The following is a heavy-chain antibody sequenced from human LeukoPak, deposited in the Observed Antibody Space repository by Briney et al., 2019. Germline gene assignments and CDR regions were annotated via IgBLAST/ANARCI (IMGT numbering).Heavy chain of an antibody. V-gene: IGHV4-34*01. CDR3: ARVHYYDASDYSTSNWFDP. D-gene: IGHD3-22*01. J-gene: IGHJ5*02. CDR1: GGSFSGYY. CDR2: IHHDGIT. Sequence: SETLSLTCAVYGGSFSGYYWSWIRQPPGKGLEWIGNIHHDGITYYNPSLKSRVTISLDPPKNQFSLKLTSVAAADTALYHCARVHYYDASDYSTSNWFDPWGQGTWSPSPQ.